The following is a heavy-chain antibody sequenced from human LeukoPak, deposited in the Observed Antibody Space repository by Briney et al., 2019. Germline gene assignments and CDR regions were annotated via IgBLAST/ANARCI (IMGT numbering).Heavy chain of an antibody. J-gene: IGHJ4*02. V-gene: IGHV1-46*01. CDR2: INPSIGTT. CDR3: AKIEGASNGYFDY. D-gene: IGHD1-26*01. Sequence: ASVKVSCKASGYTFTSYDINWVRQATGQGLEWMGIINPSIGTTSYAQKFQGRITMTRDTSTSTVYMELSSLRSEDTAVYYCAKIEGASNGYFDYWGQGTLVTVSS. CDR1: GYTFTSYD.